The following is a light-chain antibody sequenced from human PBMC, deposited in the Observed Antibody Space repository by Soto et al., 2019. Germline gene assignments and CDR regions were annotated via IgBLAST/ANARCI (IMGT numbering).Light chain of an antibody. V-gene: IGLV1-44*01. CDR3: VAWDDSLNGYV. J-gene: IGLJ1*01. Sequence: QSALTQPPSASGTPGQRVTISCSGSSSNIGSNTVNWYQQLPGTAPKLLIYSNNQRPSGVPERFSGSKSGTSASLAISGLQSEDEADYYCVAWDDSLNGYVFGTGTKVTVL. CDR1: SSNIGSNT. CDR2: SNN.